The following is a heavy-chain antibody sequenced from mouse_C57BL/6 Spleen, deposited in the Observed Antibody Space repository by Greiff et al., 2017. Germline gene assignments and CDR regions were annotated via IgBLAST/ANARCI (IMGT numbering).Heavy chain of an antibody. Sequence: EVQLVESGGGLVKPGGSLKLSCAASGFTFSDYGMHWVRQAPEKGLEWVAYISSGSSTIYYADTGKGRFTISRDNAKNTLFLQMTSLRSEDTAMYYCARVERWSYWYFDVWGTGTTVTVSS. CDR3: ARVERWSYWYFDV. CDR1: GFTFSDYG. CDR2: ISSGSSTI. V-gene: IGHV5-17*01. J-gene: IGHJ1*03. D-gene: IGHD1-1*02.